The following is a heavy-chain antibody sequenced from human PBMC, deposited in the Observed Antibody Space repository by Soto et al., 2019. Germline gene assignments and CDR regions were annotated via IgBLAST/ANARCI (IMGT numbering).Heavy chain of an antibody. CDR2: INHSGST. V-gene: IGHV4-34*01. CDR1: GGSFSGYY. CDR3: SRYKITGLFDY. J-gene: IGHJ4*02. D-gene: IGHD2-8*02. Sequence: QVQLQQWGAGLLKPSETLSLTCAVYGGSFSGYYWTWIRQPPGTGLEWIGEINHSGSTNYNPSLKSRVTISVDTSKNQFSLKLTSVTAADTAVYYFSRYKITGLFDYWGQGTLVTVSS.